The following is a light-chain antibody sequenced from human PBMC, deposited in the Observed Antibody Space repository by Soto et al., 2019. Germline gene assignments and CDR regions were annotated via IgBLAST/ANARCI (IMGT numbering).Light chain of an antibody. J-gene: IGLJ1*01. CDR3: CSYTTSNTRQIV. Sequence: QSALTQPASVSGSPGRSITISCTGTSSDVGGYNYVSWYQQQPGKAPKFMIYDVTNRPSGVSNRFSGSKSGNTASLTISGLQAKDEADYYCCSYTTSNTRQIVFGTGTKVTVL. V-gene: IGLV2-14*01. CDR1: SSDVGGYNY. CDR2: DVT.